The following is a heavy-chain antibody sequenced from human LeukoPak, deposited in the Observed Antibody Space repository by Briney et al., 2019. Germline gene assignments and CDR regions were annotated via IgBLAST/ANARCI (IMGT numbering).Heavy chain of an antibody. D-gene: IGHD6-13*01. Sequence: ASVKVSCKASGYTFTGYYMRWVRQAPGQGLEWMGWINPNSGGTNYAQKFQGWVTMTRDTSISTAYMELSRLRSDDTAVYYCARGTYSSSWLLLDYWGQGTLVTVSS. CDR2: INPNSGGT. J-gene: IGHJ4*02. CDR1: GYTFTGYY. V-gene: IGHV1-2*04. CDR3: ARGTYSSSWLLLDY.